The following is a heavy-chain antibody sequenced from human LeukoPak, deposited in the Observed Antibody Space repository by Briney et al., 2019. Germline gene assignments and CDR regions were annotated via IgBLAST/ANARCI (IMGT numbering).Heavy chain of an antibody. CDR2: IYYSGST. V-gene: IGHV4-39*02. D-gene: IGHD3-3*01. CDR3: AREHTPVVFWSGSPPGTNWFDP. J-gene: IGHJ5*02. CDR1: GGSISSSSYY. Sequence: SETLSLTCTVSGGSISSSSYYWGWIRQPPGKGLEWIGSIYYSGSTYYNPSLKSRVTISVDTSKNQFSLKLSSVTAADTAVYYCAREHTPVVFWSGSPPGTNWFDPWGQGTLVTVSS.